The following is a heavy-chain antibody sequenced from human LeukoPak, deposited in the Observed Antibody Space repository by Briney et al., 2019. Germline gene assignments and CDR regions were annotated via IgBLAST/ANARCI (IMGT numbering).Heavy chain of an antibody. D-gene: IGHD1-26*01. CDR3: ARSLSVELPISGVAFDI. CDR1: GGSFSGYY. J-gene: IGHJ3*02. CDR2: INHSGST. V-gene: IGHV4-34*01. Sequence: PSETLSLTCAVYGGSFSGYYWSWIRQPPGKGLEWIGEINHSGSTNYNPSLKSRVTISVDTSKNQFSLKLSSVTAADTAVYYCARSLSVELPISGVAFDIWGQGTMVTVSS.